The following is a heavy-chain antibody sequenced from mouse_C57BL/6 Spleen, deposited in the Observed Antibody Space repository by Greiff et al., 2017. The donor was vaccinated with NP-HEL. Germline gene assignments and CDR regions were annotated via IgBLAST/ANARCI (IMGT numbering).Heavy chain of an antibody. V-gene: IGHV1-39*01. D-gene: IGHD4-1*01. Sequence: EVHLVESGPELVKPGATVKISCKASGYSFTDYNMNWVKKSNGKSLEWIGVINPNYGTTSYNQKFKGKATLTVDQSSSTAYMQLNSLTSEASAVYYCAREDWDAWFAYWGQGTLVTVSA. CDR1: GYSFTDYN. J-gene: IGHJ3*01. CDR3: AREDWDAWFAY. CDR2: INPNYGTT.